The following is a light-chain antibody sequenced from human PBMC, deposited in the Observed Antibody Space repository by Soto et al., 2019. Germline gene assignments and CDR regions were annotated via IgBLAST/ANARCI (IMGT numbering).Light chain of an antibody. V-gene: IGKV3-20*01. Sequence: MLKQSPATLSLSTGERATLSCRASQGVSSYLSWYQQKPGQAPRLLIYGASSRATGIPDRFSGSGSGTDFTLTISRLEPEDFAVYYCQQYGSSPKTFGQGSKVDI. CDR1: QGVSSY. CDR3: QQYGSSPKT. J-gene: IGKJ1*01. CDR2: GAS.